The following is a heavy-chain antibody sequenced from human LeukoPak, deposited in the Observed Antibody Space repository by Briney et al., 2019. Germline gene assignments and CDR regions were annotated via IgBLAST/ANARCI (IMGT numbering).Heavy chain of an antibody. CDR2: INHSGST. J-gene: IGHJ5*02. V-gene: IGHV4-34*01. D-gene: IGHD2-15*01. CDR1: GGSFSGYY. Sequence: SETLSLTCAVYGGSFSGYYWSWIRQPPGKGLEWIGEINHSGSTNYNPSLKSRVTISVDTSKNQFSLKLSSVTAADTAVYYCGSRKSVGCSGGSCYSGWFDPWGQGTLVTVSS. CDR3: GSRKSVGCSGGSCYSGWFDP.